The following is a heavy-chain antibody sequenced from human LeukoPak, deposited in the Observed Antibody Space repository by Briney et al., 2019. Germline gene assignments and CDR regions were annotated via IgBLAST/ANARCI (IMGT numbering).Heavy chain of an antibody. V-gene: IGHV3-21*01. Sequence: GGSLRLSCAASEFTFSNNMNWVRQAPGKGLEWVSSISSSSKYIYYADSVKGRFTISRDNAKNSLYLQMNGLRAEDTAVYYCARDILAAAGRGNYYYFDYWGQGILVTVSS. CDR1: EFTFSNN. J-gene: IGHJ4*02. CDR2: ISSSSKYI. D-gene: IGHD6-13*01. CDR3: ARDILAAAGRGNYYYFDY.